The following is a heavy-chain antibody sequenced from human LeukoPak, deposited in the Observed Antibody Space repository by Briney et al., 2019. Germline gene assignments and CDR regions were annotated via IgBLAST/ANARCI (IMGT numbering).Heavy chain of an antibody. CDR2: IKSKTDGGTT. V-gene: IGHV3-15*01. D-gene: IGHD3-10*01. Sequence: GGSLRLSCAASGFTFSNAWMSWVRQAPGKGLEWVGRIKSKTDGGTTDYAAPVKGRFTISRDDSKNTLYLQMNSLKTEDTAVYYCTTDGDYGSGSYYESRDYFDYWGQGTLVTVSS. CDR3: TTDGDYGSGSYYESRDYFDY. J-gene: IGHJ4*02. CDR1: GFTFSNAW.